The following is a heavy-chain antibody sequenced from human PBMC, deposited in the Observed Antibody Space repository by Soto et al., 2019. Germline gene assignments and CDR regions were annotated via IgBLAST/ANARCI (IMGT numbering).Heavy chain of an antibody. CDR2: IKSKTDGGTT. V-gene: IGHV3-15*01. J-gene: IGHJ6*02. D-gene: IGHD3-10*01. Sequence: KAGGSLRLSCAASGFTFSNAWMSWVRQAPGKGLEWVGRIKSKTDGGTTDYAAPVKGRFTISRDDSKNTLYLQMNSLKTEDTAVYYCTTRSGGSDYYYYGMDVWGQGTTVTVSS. CDR1: GFTFSNAW. CDR3: TTRSGGSDYYYYGMDV.